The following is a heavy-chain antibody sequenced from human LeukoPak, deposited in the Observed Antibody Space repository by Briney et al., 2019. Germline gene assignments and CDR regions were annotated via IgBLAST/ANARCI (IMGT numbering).Heavy chain of an antibody. CDR1: GYTFTVYY. CDR3: AWPPQRIAAAGTYNYFDT. J-gene: IGHJ5*02. Sequence: ASVKVSCKASGYTFTVYYLHWVRHAPGQGLGWMGWINTNSGGTDYAQKFRGRVTMTRDTSTSTAYMKLTSLRSDDAAVYYCAWPPQRIAAAGTYNYFDTWGQGTLVSVSS. V-gene: IGHV1-2*02. D-gene: IGHD6-13*01. CDR2: INTNSGGT.